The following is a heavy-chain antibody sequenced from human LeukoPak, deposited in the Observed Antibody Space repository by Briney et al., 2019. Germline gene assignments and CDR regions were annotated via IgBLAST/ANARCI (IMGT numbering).Heavy chain of an antibody. CDR1: GFTFNTYS. J-gene: IGHJ4*02. V-gene: IGHV3-48*01. CDR2: ISTSGTTK. CDR3: ARDHSDWEGVDY. D-gene: IGHD2-21*02. Sequence: PGGSLRLSCAASGFTFNTYSMNWVRQAPGKGLEWVSYISTSGTTKYYADSLKGRFTISRDNAKNSLYLQMNSLRAADTAVYYCARDHSDWEGVDYWGQGTLVTVSS.